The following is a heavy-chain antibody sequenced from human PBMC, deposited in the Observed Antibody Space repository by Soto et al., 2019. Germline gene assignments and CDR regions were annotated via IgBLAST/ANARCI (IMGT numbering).Heavy chain of an antibody. CDR2: IIPIFGTA. CDR1: GGTFSSYA. Sequence: QVQLVQSGAEVKKPGSSVKVSCKASGGTFSSYAISWVRQAPGQGLEWMGGIIPIFGTANYAQKFQGRVTITADESTSTAYMELSSLRSEDTAVYYCAGHIAAAKRLYYYDYGMDVWGQGTTVTVSS. D-gene: IGHD6-13*01. J-gene: IGHJ6*02. V-gene: IGHV1-69*01. CDR3: AGHIAAAKRLYYYDYGMDV.